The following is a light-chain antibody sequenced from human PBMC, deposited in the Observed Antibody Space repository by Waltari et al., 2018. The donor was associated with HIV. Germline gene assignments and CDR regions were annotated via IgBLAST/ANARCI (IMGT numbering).Light chain of an antibody. Sequence: QSALTQPPSASGSPGQSVTLSCTGTSSDVGGYNYVSWHQQQPGKAPTLMIYDVIKRPPGAPDRFSGSKSGNTASLTVSWLQPEDEADYYCSSHAGSKVVFGGGTRLTVL. J-gene: IGLJ2*01. V-gene: IGLV2-8*01. CDR2: DVI. CDR3: SSHAGSKVV. CDR1: SSDVGGYNY.